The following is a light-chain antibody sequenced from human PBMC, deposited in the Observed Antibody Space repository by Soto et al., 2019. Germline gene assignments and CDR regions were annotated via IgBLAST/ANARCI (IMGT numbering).Light chain of an antibody. CDR1: SGDVGGYNY. CDR3: SSYAGSNNYV. Sequence: QSALTQPPSASGSPGQSVTISCTGTSGDVGGYNYLSWYQQHPGKAPKLLIFEVSERPSGVPDRFSASKSGNTASLTVSGLQAEDEADYYCSSYAGSNNYVFVTGTKLTVL. V-gene: IGLV2-8*01. CDR2: EVS. J-gene: IGLJ1*01.